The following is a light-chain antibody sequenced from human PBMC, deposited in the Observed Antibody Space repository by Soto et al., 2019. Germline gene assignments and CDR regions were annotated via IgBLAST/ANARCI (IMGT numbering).Light chain of an antibody. J-gene: IGLJ3*02. Sequence: QSVLTQPPSVSGAPGRRVTISCTGSSSNIGAGYDVHWYQQLPGTAPKLLIYRNSNRPSGVPDRVSGSKSGTSASLAITGLQAEDEADYYCQSYDSSLRGSVFGGGTKLTVL. CDR3: QSYDSSLRGSV. V-gene: IGLV1-40*01. CDR2: RNS. CDR1: SSNIGAGYD.